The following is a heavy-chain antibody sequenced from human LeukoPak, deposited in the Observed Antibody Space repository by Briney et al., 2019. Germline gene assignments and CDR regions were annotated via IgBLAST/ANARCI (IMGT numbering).Heavy chain of an antibody. J-gene: IGHJ3*02. CDR1: GGSISSGSYY. D-gene: IGHD3-3*01. V-gene: IGHV4-61*02. CDR2: IYTSGST. CDR3: ARDRITIFGVVIIRADASDI. Sequence: PSETLSLTCTVSGGSISSGSYYWSWIRQPAGKGLEWIGRIYTSGSTNYNPSLKSRVTISVDTSKNQFSLKLSSVTAADTAVYYCARDRITIFGVVIIRADASDIWGQGTMVTVSS.